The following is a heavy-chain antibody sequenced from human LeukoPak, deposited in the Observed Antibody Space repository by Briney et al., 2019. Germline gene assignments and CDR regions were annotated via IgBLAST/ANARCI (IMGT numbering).Heavy chain of an antibody. J-gene: IGHJ4*02. CDR1: GFTFSSYA. CDR3: AKDHGDYLSY. CDR2: ISGSGGST. V-gene: IGHV3-23*01. Sequence: GGSLRLSCAASGFTFSSYAMSWVRQAPGKGLEWVSAISGSGGSTYYADSVKGRFTISSDNSKNTLYLQMNSLRAEDTAVCYCAKDHGDYLSYWGQGTLVTVSS. D-gene: IGHD4-17*01.